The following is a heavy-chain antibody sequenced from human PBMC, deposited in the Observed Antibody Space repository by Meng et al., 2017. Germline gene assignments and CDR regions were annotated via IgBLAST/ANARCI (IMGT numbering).Heavy chain of an antibody. CDR2: INHSGST. CDR1: GGSFSGYY. V-gene: IGHV4-34*01. J-gene: IGHJ6*02. Sequence: SETLSLTCAVYGGSFSGYYWSWIRQPPGKGLEWIGEINHSGSTNYNPSLKSRVTISVDTSKNQFSLKLSSVTAADTAVYYCARVQVGSGSYYGYYYGMDVWGQGTTVTVSS. CDR3: ARVQVGSGSYYGYYYGMDV. D-gene: IGHD1-26*01.